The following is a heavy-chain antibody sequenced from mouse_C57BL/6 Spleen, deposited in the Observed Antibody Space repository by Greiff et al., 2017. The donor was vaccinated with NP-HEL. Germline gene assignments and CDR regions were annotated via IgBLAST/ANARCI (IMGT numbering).Heavy chain of an antibody. Sequence: DVHLVESGGGLVKPGGSLKLSCAASGFTFSDYGMHWVRQAPEKGLEWVAYISSGSSTIYYADTVKGRFTISRDNAKNTLFLQMTRLRSEDTAMYYCARKSGGFAYWGQGTLVTVSA. CDR2: ISSGSSTI. J-gene: IGHJ3*01. CDR1: GFTFSDYG. CDR3: ARKSGGFAY. V-gene: IGHV5-17*01.